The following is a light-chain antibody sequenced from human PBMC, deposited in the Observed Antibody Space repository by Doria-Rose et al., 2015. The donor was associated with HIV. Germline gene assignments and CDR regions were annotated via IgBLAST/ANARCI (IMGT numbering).Light chain of an antibody. Sequence: TQSPGTLSLSPGERATLSCRASQSFSSTYLDWYQQKPGQAPSLLIYDGSTRATGIPDRLSASGSGTDFTLTINRLEPEDFALYYCHQYGTSWTFGQGTKVEI. J-gene: IGKJ1*01. CDR2: DGS. CDR1: QSFSSTY. CDR3: HQYGTSWT. V-gene: IGKV3-20*01.